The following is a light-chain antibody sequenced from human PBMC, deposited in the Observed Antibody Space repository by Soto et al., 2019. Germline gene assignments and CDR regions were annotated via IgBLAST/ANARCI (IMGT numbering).Light chain of an antibody. CDR2: GNS. CDR3: QSYDRPLSVLHV. CDR1: SSNIGAGYD. Sequence: QSVLTQPPSVSGAPGQRVTISCTGSSSNIGAGYDVHWYQQLPGTAPKLLIYGNSNRPSGVPDRFSGSKSGTSASLAITGLHAEHAADYYCQSYDRPLSVLHVFGTGTKLTVL. J-gene: IGLJ1*01. V-gene: IGLV1-40*01.